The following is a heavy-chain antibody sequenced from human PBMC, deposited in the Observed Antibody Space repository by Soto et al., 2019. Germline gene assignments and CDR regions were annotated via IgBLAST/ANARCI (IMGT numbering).Heavy chain of an antibody. Sequence: DSVKVSCKASGYTFTSYFISWVRQAPGQGLEWMGGISAYNGHTNYAQKFQGRLTMTTEASTTTAYMELRGLRSDDTAVYYCTRRPAEYWDGSGAREYFHYRGEGPLVTVSS. D-gene: IGHD3-10*01. CDR3: TRRPAEYWDGSGAREYFHY. CDR1: GYTFTSYF. J-gene: IGHJ4*02. CDR2: ISAYNGHT. V-gene: IGHV1-18*04.